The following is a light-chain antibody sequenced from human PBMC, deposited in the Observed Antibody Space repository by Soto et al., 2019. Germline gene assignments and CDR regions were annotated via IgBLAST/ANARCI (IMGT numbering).Light chain of an antibody. CDR3: QQYGDTPVT. CDR1: QSVSSSY. Sequence: EIVLTQSPGTLSLSPWERATLSCRASQSVSSSYLAWYQQKPGQAPRLLIYGASSRATGIPDRFSGSGSGTDFTLTISRLLPEDFAVYYCQQYGDTPVTFGQGTKVDI. J-gene: IGKJ1*01. V-gene: IGKV3-20*01. CDR2: GAS.